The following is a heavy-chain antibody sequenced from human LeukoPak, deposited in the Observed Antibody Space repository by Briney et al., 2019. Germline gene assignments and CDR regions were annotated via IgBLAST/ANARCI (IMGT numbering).Heavy chain of an antibody. J-gene: IGHJ4*02. CDR1: GGSISSYY. Sequence: SETLSLTCTVSGGSISSYYWSWIRQPPGKGLEWIGYIYYSGSTNYNPSLKSRVTISVDTSKNQFSLKLSSVTAADTAVYYCARGDGYNSLLFDYWGQGTLVTVSS. D-gene: IGHD5-24*01. V-gene: IGHV4-59*01. CDR3: ARGDGYNSLLFDY. CDR2: IYYSGST.